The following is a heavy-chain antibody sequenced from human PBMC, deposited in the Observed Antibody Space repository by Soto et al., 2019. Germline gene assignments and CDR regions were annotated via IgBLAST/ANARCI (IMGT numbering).Heavy chain of an antibody. CDR1: GFTFSRYW. D-gene: IGHD2-15*01. CDR3: ATDGDCSGGTCFSEGVY. J-gene: IGHJ4*02. Sequence: EVQLVESGGGLVQPGGSLRLSCAASGFTFSRYWMTWVRQAPGKGLVWVANINQDGSEENYVDSVKGRFTISRDNAKKSLFLQMNTLTDEDTAVYYCATDGDCSGGTCFSEGVYWGQGTLVTVSS. V-gene: IGHV3-7*01. CDR2: INQDGSEE.